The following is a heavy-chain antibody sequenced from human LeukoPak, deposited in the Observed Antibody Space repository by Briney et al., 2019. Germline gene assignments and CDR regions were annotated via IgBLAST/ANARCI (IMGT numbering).Heavy chain of an antibody. Sequence: GSSVKVSCKASGYTFTSYGISWVRHATGQGLEWMGWISAYNGNTNYAQKLQGRVTMTTDTSTSTAYMELRSLRSDDTAVYYCAREGYSYPFDYWGQGTLVTVSS. CDR1: GYTFTSYG. D-gene: IGHD5-18*01. V-gene: IGHV1-18*04. CDR2: ISAYNGNT. J-gene: IGHJ4*02. CDR3: AREGYSYPFDY.